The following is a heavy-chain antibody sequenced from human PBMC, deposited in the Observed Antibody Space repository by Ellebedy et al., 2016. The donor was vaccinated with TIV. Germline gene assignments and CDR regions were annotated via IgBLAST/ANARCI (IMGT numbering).Heavy chain of an antibody. D-gene: IGHD4-17*01. CDR3: ARRGSYGDYAVQVNSWFDT. J-gene: IGHJ5*02. Sequence: GESLKISCAAFGFNFRSYWMGWVRQAPGKGLEWVANIYQDGSQKYYVDSAEGRFTISRDNAKNSLYLEMKSLRVEDTAVYYCARRGSYGDYAVQVNSWFDTWGQGTLVSVSS. CDR1: GFNFRSYW. V-gene: IGHV3-7*01. CDR2: IYQDGSQK.